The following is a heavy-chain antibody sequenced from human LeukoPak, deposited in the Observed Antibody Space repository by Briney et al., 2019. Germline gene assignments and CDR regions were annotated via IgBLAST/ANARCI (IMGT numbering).Heavy chain of an antibody. V-gene: IGHV3-23*01. CDR1: GFTFSSYA. J-gene: IGHJ4*02. D-gene: IGHD3-9*01. CDR3: AKDHYDILTGYYNPLDY. Sequence: PGGSLRLSCAASGFTFSSYAMSWVRQAPGKGLEWVSPISGSGGSTYYADSVKGRFTISRDNSKNTLYLQMNSLRAEDTAVYYCAKDHYDILTGYYNPLDYWGQGTLVTVSS. CDR2: ISGSGGST.